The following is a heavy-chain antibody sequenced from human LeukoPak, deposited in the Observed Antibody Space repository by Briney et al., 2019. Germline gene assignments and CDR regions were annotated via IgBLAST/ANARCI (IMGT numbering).Heavy chain of an antibody. CDR2: INAGNGNT. CDR1: GYSFTSYT. J-gene: IGHJ4*02. CDR3: ATAKFSCSGGSCYEGYFDY. V-gene: IGHV1-3*03. Sequence: ASVKVSCKASGYSFTSYTTHWVRQAPGQRLEWMGWINAGNGNTKYSREFQGRVTITRDTSASTVYMELSSLRSEDMAVYYCATAKFSCSGGSCYEGYFDYWGREPWSPSPQ. D-gene: IGHD2-15*01.